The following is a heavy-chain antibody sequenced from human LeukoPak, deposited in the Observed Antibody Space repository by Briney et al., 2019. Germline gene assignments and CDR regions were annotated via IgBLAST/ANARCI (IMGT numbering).Heavy chain of an antibody. D-gene: IGHD3-10*01. CDR1: GGSISSSSYY. J-gene: IGHJ5*02. CDR3: ARPSITMVRGFDP. CDR2: IYYSGST. Sequence: PSETLSLTCTVSGGSISSSSYYWGWIRQPPGKGLEGIGSIYYSGSTYYNPPLNSRVTISVDTSKNQFSLKLSSVTAADTAVYYCARPSITMVRGFDPWGQGTLVTVSS. V-gene: IGHV4-39*01.